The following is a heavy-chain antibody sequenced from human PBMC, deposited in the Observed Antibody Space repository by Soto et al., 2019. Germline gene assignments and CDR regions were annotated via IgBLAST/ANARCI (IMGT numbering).Heavy chain of an antibody. CDR1: GGTFFSTYA. J-gene: IGHJ4*02. Sequence: QVQLVQSGAEVKKPGSSVKVSCKASGGTFFSTYAISWVRQAPGQGLEWMGGIIPIFGTPDYAQKFQGRVTITADESTSTAYMELSSLRSEDTAFYYCARHQGYGSGSYGFGYWGQGTLVTVS. D-gene: IGHD3-10*01. V-gene: IGHV1-69*12. CDR3: ARHQGYGSGSYGFGY. CDR2: IIPIFGTP.